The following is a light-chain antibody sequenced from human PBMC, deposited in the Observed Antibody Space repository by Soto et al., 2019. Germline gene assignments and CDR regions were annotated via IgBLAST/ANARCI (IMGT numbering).Light chain of an antibody. J-gene: IGLJ2*01. V-gene: IGLV1-40*01. Sequence: QLVLTQPPSVSGAPGQRVTISCTGSSSNIGAPYDVHWYQQLPGTAPKLLIYGNNNRPSGVPDRFSASKSGTSASLAITGLQAEDEADYYCQSYDSSLSGSEVFGGGIKLTVL. CDR2: GNN. CDR1: SSNIGAPYD. CDR3: QSYDSSLSGSEV.